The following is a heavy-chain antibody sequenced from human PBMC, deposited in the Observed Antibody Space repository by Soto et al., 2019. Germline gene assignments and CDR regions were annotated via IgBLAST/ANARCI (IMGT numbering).Heavy chain of an antibody. CDR3: ARHYEAGLGGSGENWFDP. V-gene: IGHV4-39*01. J-gene: IGHJ5*02. Sequence: QLQLQESGPGLVKPSETLSLTCTVSGGSISSSSYYWGWIRQPPGKGLEWIGSIYYSGSTYYNPSLKSRVTISVDTSKNQFSLKLSSVTAADTAVYYCARHYEAGLGGSGENWFDPWGQGTLVTVSS. CDR2: IYYSGST. CDR1: GGSISSSSYY. D-gene: IGHD3-10*01.